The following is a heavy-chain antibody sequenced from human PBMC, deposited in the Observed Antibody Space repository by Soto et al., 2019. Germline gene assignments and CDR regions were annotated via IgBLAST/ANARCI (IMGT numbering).Heavy chain of an antibody. Sequence: GASVKVSCKASGYTFTSYAMHWVRQAPGQRLEWMGWINAGNGNTKYSQKFQGRVTITRDTSASTAYMEMSSLTSEDTAAYYCARVESGESWGYYFDYWGQGTLVTVSS. J-gene: IGHJ4*02. V-gene: IGHV1-3*01. CDR2: INAGNGNT. CDR1: GYTFTSYA. D-gene: IGHD3-10*01. CDR3: ARVESGESWGYYFDY.